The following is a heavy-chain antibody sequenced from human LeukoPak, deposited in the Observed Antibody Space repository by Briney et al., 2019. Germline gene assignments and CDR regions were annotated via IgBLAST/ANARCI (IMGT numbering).Heavy chain of an antibody. J-gene: IGHJ3*02. D-gene: IGHD4-17*01. CDR1: GVSISSGSYY. Sequence: SQTLSLTCTVSGVSISSGSYYWSWIRQPAGKGLECIGRLYASGRTYYNPSLRSRVTMSVDTSKNQLSLNLNTVTDADTAVYYCARDKLYGDDDGAFDIWGQGTMVTVSS. CDR2: LYASGRT. CDR3: ARDKLYGDDDGAFDI. V-gene: IGHV4-61*02.